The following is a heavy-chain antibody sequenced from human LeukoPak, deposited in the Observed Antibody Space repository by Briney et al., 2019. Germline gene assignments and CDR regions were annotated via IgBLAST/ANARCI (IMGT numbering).Heavy chain of an antibody. CDR3: AKRTMSAFDS. J-gene: IGHJ4*02. CDR1: GFTFRTYA. CDR2: ISGSGNGT. V-gene: IGHV3-23*01. Sequence: GGSLRLSCTASGFTFRTYAMNWVRQAPGKGLEWLSGISGSGNGTYYADSVKGRFTIPRDNSKNVVYLQMNSLTVEDAATYYCAKRTMSAFDSWGQGTLLIVSS.